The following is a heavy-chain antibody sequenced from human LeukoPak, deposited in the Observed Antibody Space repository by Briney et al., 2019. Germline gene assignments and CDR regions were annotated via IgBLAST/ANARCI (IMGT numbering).Heavy chain of an antibody. Sequence: GGSLRLSCAASGFGFSRYWMHWVRQAPGKGLEWVSYISSGGSAIYYADSVKGRFTISRDNAKNSLYLQMNSLRAEDTAVYYCAREADTAFAFDIWGQGTKVTVSS. CDR3: AREADTAFAFDI. V-gene: IGHV3-48*03. CDR2: ISSGGSAI. D-gene: IGHD5-18*01. J-gene: IGHJ3*02. CDR1: GFGFSRYW.